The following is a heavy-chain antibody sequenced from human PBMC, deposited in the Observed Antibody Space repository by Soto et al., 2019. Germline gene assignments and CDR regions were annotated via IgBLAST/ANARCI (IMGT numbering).Heavy chain of an antibody. D-gene: IGHD3-10*01. Sequence: PGGSLRLSCAASGFTFSSYWISWVRQAPGKGLEWVANIKQDGSEKYYVDSVKGRFTISRDNAKNSLYLQMNSLRAEDTAVYYCAREDTRSYGSGSYLNYYYYGMDVWGQGTTVTVSS. J-gene: IGHJ6*02. V-gene: IGHV3-7*03. CDR3: AREDTRSYGSGSYLNYYYYGMDV. CDR1: GFTFSSYW. CDR2: IKQDGSEK.